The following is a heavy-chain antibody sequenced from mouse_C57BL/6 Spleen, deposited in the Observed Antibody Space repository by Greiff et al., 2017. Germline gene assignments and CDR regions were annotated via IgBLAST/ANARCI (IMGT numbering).Heavy chain of an antibody. J-gene: IGHJ4*01. V-gene: IGHV1-59*01. CDR3: ARSVYYGSSHYAMDY. CDR2: IDPSDSYT. Sequence: QVQLQQSGAELVRPGTSVKLSCKASGYTFTSYWMHWVKQRPGQGLEWIGVIDPSDSYTNYNQKFKGKATLTVDTSSSTAYMQLSSLTSEDSAVYYCARSVYYGSSHYAMDYWGQGTSVTVSS. CDR1: GYTFTSYW. D-gene: IGHD1-1*01.